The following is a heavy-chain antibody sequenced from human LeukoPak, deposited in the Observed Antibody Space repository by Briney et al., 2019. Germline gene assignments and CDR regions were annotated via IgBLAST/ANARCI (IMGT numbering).Heavy chain of an antibody. CDR2: IYDRGNI. Sequence: SETLSLTCSVSGGSISGYYWTWIRQSPGKGLESIGYIYDRGNINYNPSLKSRVTISVDTSKNQFSLKLSSVTAADTAVYYCARRRGSYYGYWGQGTLVTVSS. CDR3: ARRRGSYYGY. J-gene: IGHJ4*02. CDR1: GGSISGYY. V-gene: IGHV4-59*01. D-gene: IGHD1-26*01.